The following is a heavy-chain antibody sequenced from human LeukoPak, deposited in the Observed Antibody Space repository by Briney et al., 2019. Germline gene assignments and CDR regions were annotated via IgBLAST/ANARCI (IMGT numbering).Heavy chain of an antibody. CDR3: ARVAAYCTSSSCYEWYYFDY. J-gene: IGHJ4*02. CDR1: GFTFSDHY. CDR2: ISSSGSSI. V-gene: IGHV3-11*01. D-gene: IGHD2-2*01. Sequence: GGSLRLSCAASGFTFSDHYMTWIRQAPGKGLEWVSCISSSGSSIYYADSVKGRFTISRDNAENSLYLQMNSLRADDTAVYYCARVAAYCTSSSCYEWYYFDYWGQGTLVTVSS.